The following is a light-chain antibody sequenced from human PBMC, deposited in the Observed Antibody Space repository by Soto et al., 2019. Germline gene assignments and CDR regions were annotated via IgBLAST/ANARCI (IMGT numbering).Light chain of an antibody. J-gene: IGLJ1*01. CDR1: SSDVGSYNY. CDR2: EVS. CDR3: SSYTSSSTL. Sequence: QSALTQPGSVSGSPGQSITISCTGTSSDVGSYNYVSWYQQHPGKAPKLMIYEVSDRPSGISSRFSGSKSGNTASLTISGLQTEDEADYYCSSYTSSSTLFGTGTKLTVL. V-gene: IGLV2-14*01.